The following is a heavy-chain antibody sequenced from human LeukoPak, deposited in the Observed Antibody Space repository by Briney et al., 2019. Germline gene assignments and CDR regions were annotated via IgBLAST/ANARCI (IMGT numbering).Heavy chain of an antibody. CDR1: GDRVASNSAT. CDR3: ARGSSSAWGRFDH. V-gene: IGHV6-1*01. D-gene: IGHD6-19*01. Sequence: SQTLSLTCVISGDRVASNSATWNWIRQSPSRGIEWLGRTYYRSKWFDDFAVSVKTRITIKPDTARNQFSLQMNSVTPDDSAVYYCARGSSSAWGRFDHWGQGTLATVSS. CDR2: TYYRSKWFD. J-gene: IGHJ5*02.